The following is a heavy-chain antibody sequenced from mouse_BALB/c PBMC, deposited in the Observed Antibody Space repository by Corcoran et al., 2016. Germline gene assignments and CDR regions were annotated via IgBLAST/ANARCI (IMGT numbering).Heavy chain of an antibody. CDR1: GFNIKDNY. CDR3: ARWDWYFDV. D-gene: IGHD4-1*01. V-gene: IGHV14-3*02. CDR2: IDPANGNT. J-gene: IGHJ1*01. Sequence: EVQLQQSGAELVNPGASVKLSCTASGFNIKDNYMHWVKQRPEQGLEWIGRIDPANGNTKYDPKFQGKATITADTSSNTAYLQLSSLTSEYTAVYYCARWDWYFDVWGAGTTVTVSS.